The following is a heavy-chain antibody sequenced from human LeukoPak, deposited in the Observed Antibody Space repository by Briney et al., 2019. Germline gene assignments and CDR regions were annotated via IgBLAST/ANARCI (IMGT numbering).Heavy chain of an antibody. CDR2: ISYDGNNK. J-gene: IGHJ4*02. V-gene: IGHV3-30*18. CDR1: GFTFSNYG. Sequence: GGSLRLSCAASGFTFSNYGIHWVRQAPGKGLEWVAVISYDGNNKYYADSVKGRFTISRDNSKNTLFLQMNSLRAEDTAVYYCAKGVXYCSGGSCPADYWGPGTLVTVSS. D-gene: IGHD2-15*01. CDR3: AKGVXYCSGGSCPADY.